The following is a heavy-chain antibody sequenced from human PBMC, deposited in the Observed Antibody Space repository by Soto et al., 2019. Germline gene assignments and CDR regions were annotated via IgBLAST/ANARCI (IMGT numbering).Heavy chain of an antibody. D-gene: IGHD5-18*01. CDR2: INHSGST. CDR3: ARGGRGYSYGYFDY. V-gene: IGHV4-34*01. J-gene: IGHJ4*02. Sequence: QVQLQQSGAGLLKPSETLSLTCAVYGGSFSGYYWSWIRQPPGKGLEWIGEINHSGSTNYNPSLKSRVTISVDTSKNQFSLKLSSVTAADTAVYYCARGGRGYSYGYFDYWGQGTLVTVSS. CDR1: GGSFSGYY.